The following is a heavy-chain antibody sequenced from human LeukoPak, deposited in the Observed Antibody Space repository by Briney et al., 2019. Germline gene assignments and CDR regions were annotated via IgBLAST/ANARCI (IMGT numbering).Heavy chain of an antibody. J-gene: IGHJ4*02. Sequence: GGSLRLSCAASGFRFDDFAMHWVRQVPGKGLEWVSGINWNSDYIGYAESVKGRFTISRDNAKNSLYHQLDGLRPEDTAFYFCTRGRSEEMSTMSGSFASWGQGTLVTVSS. CDR1: GFRFDDFA. CDR2: INWNSDYI. V-gene: IGHV3-9*01. D-gene: IGHD5-24*01. CDR3: TRGRSEEMSTMSGSFAS.